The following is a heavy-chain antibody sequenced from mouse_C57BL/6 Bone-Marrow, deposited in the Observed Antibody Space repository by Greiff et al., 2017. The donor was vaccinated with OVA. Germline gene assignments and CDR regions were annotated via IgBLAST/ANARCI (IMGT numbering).Heavy chain of an antibody. Sequence: VQLKESGPELVKPGASVKISCKASGYAFSSSWMNWVKQRPGKGLEWIGRIYPGDGDTNYNGKFKGKATLTADKSSSTAYMQLSSLTSEDSAVYFCAREGQLRLHAMDYWGQGTSVTVSS. V-gene: IGHV1-82*01. CDR2: IYPGDGDT. D-gene: IGHD3-2*02. J-gene: IGHJ4*01. CDR3: AREGQLRLHAMDY. CDR1: GYAFSSSW.